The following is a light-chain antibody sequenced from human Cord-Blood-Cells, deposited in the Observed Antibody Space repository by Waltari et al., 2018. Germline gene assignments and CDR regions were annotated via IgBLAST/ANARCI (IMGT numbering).Light chain of an antibody. CDR3: SSYTSSSTLV. CDR2: DVS. V-gene: IGLV2-14*03. CDR1: GSDVGGYNY. Sequence: QSALPQPASVSGSPGQSLTISCTGTGSDVGGYNYVSWYQQHPGKAPKLMIYDVSNRPSGVSNRFSGSKSGNTASLTISGLQAEDEADYYCSSYTSSSTLVFGTGTKVTVL. J-gene: IGLJ1*01.